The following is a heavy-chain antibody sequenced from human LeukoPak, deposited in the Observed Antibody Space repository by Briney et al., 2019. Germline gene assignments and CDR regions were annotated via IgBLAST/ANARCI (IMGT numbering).Heavy chain of an antibody. CDR3: ARDEVITLRYFQH. CDR1: GFTFRSYA. D-gene: IGHD3-22*01. CDR2: ISGSGGST. Sequence: GGSLRLSCAASGFTFRSYAMSWVRQAPGKGLEWVSTISGSGGSTYYADSVRGRFTISRDNSKNTLYLQLNSLRAEDTAVYYCARDEVITLRYFQHWGQGTLVTVSS. J-gene: IGHJ1*01. V-gene: IGHV3-23*01.